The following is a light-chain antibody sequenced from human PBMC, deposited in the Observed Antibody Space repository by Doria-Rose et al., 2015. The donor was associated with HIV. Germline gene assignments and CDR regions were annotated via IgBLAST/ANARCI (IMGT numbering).Light chain of an antibody. CDR3: HQYGTSWT. CDR2: DGS. J-gene: IGKJ1*01. CDR1: QSFSSTY. V-gene: IGKV3-20*01. Sequence: TQSPGTLSLSPGERATLSCRASQSFSSTYLAWYQQKHGQAPSLLIYDGSTRATGIQDRFSASGSGTDFTLTINRLEPEDFALYYCHQYGTSWTFGQGTKVEI.